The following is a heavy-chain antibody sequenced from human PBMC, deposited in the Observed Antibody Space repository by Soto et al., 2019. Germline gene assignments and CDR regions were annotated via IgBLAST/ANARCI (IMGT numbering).Heavy chain of an antibody. Sequence: QVQLQESGPGLVKPSQTLSLTCAVSGGSISSGGYYWSWIRQHPGKGLEWIGYIYYSGSTYYNPSLKSRVTISVDTSKNQFSLKLSSVTAADTAVYYCARAPNGDYALLWFDPWGQGTLVTVSS. CDR3: ARAPNGDYALLWFDP. D-gene: IGHD4-17*01. V-gene: IGHV4-31*11. CDR1: GGSISSGGYY. CDR2: IYYSGST. J-gene: IGHJ5*02.